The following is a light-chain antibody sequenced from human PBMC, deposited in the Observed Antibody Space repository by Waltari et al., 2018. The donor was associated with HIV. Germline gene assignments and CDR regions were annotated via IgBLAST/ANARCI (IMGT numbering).Light chain of an antibody. Sequence: SVLTQPPSVSGAPGQRVTISCPGSSSNIGARFDVHWYQQLPGTAPKLLIYGNNNRPSGVPDRFSGSKSGTSASLAITGLQAEDEADYYCQSYDSRQSGFWVFGGGTTLTVL. CDR2: GNN. CDR1: SSNIGARFD. V-gene: IGLV1-40*01. CDR3: QSYDSRQSGFWV. J-gene: IGLJ3*02.